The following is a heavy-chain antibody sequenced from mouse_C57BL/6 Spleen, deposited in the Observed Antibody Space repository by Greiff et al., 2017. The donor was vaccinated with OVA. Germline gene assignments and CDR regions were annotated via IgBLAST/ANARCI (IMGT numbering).Heavy chain of an antibody. CDR3: ARSLHYYGSSYDY. CDR2: IHPNSGST. V-gene: IGHV1-64*01. CDR1: GYTFTSYW. J-gene: IGHJ2*01. Sequence: QVQLKQPGAELVKPGASVKLSCKASGYTFTSYWMHWVKQRPGQGLEWIGMIHPNSGSTNYNEKFKSKATLTVDKSSSTAYMQLSSLTSEDSAVYYCARSLHYYGSSYDYWGQGTTLTVSS. D-gene: IGHD1-1*01.